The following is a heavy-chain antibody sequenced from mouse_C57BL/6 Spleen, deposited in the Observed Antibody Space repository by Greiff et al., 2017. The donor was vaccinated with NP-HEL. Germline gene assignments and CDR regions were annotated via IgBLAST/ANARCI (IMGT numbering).Heavy chain of an antibody. V-gene: IGHV1-69*01. CDR3: ARAPSYYYGSSPSWFAY. J-gene: IGHJ3*01. Sequence: QVQLQQPGAELVMPGASVKLSCKASGYTFTSYWMHWVKQRPGQGLEWIGEIDPSDSYTNYNQKFKGKSTLTVDKSSSTAYMQLSSLTSEDSAVYYCARAPSYYYGSSPSWFAYWGQGTLVTVSA. CDR2: IDPSDSYT. CDR1: GYTFTSYW. D-gene: IGHD1-1*01.